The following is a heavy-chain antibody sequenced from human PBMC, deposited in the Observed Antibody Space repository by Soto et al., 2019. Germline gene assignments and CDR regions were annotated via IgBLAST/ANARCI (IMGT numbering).Heavy chain of an antibody. J-gene: IGHJ4*02. D-gene: IGHD3-22*01. CDR2: ISYDGSNK. CDR1: GFSFSNYG. V-gene: IGHV3-30*18. CDR3: AKEFSSGYYYVFDY. Sequence: QVQLVESGGGVVQPGRSLRLSCAASGFSFSNYGMHWVRQAPGKGLEWVAVISYDGSNKYYADSVKGRLTISRDNSKNTLYLQMSTLRPDHTAVYYCAKEFSSGYYYVFDYWGQGTLVTVSS.